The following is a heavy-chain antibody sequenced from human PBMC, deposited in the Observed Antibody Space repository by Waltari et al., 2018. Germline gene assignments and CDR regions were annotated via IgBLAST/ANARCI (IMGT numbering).Heavy chain of an antibody. CDR3: ARAGGRVSGAFDY. CDR1: AYSISSGYY. V-gene: IGHV4-38-2*02. J-gene: IGHJ4*02. Sequence: QVQLQESGPGLVKPSETLSLTCTVSAYSISSGYYWGWIRQPPGKGLEWIGSIYHSGSTYYNPSLKSRVTISVDTSKNQFSLKLSSVTAADTAVYYCARAGGRVSGAFDYWGQGTLVTVSS. D-gene: IGHD1-26*01. CDR2: IYHSGST.